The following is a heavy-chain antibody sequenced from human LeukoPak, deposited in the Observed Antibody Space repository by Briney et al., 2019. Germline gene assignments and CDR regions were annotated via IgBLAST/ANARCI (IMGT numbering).Heavy chain of an antibody. CDR1: GYTFTSYG. CDR3: ARDNLGSGSYYPDFDY. V-gene: IGHV1-18*01. CDR2: ISAHNGNT. D-gene: IGHD3-10*01. Sequence: ASVKVSRKASGYTFTSYGISWVRQAPGQGLEWMGWISAHNGNTHYAQKFQGRVTMTTDTSTSVVYMELRSLRSDDTAVYYCARDNLGSGSYYPDFDYWGQGTLVTVSS. J-gene: IGHJ4*02.